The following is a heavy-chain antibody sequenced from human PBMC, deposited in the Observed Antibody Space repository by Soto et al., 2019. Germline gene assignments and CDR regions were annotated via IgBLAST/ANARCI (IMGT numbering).Heavy chain of an antibody. CDR3: AKGGLHDFWSGYSVGGLYYFDY. J-gene: IGHJ4*02. CDR2: IRGSGGST. D-gene: IGHD3-3*01. V-gene: IGHV3-23*01. Sequence: EVQLLESGGGLVQPGGSLRLSCAASGFTFSSYAMSWVRQAPGKGLEWVSAIRGSGGSTYYADSVKGRFTISRDNSKNTLYLQMNSLRAEDTAVYYCAKGGLHDFWSGYSVGGLYYFDYWGQGTLVTVSS. CDR1: GFTFSSYA.